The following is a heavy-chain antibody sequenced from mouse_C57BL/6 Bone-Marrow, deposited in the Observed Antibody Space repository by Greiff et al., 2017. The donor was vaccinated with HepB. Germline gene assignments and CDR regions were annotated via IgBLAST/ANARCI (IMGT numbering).Heavy chain of an antibody. CDR1: GYTFTSYW. D-gene: IGHD1-1*01. J-gene: IGHJ4*01. V-gene: IGHV1-59*01. CDR3: ARTLYGSSYAMDY. CDR2: IDPSDSYT. Sequence: QVQLQQSGAELVRPGPSVKLSCKASGYTFTSYWMHWVKQRPGQGLEWIGVIDPSDSYTNYNQKFKGKATLTVDTSSSTAYMQLSSLTSEDSAVYYCARTLYGSSYAMDYWGQGTSVTVSS.